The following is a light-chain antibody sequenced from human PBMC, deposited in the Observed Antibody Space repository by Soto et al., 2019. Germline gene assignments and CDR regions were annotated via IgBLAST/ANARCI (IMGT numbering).Light chain of an antibody. V-gene: IGKV1-39*01. CDR2: AAS. J-gene: IGKJ1*01. CDR1: QSINTY. Sequence: DIQMTQSPSSLSASVGDRVTITCRASQSINTYLNWYQQKPGKAPKFLIHAASSLQSGVPSRFSGSGSGTFFTLTIRSLQPDDFATYYCQHYNSYSEAFGQGTKVDIK. CDR3: QHYNSYSEA.